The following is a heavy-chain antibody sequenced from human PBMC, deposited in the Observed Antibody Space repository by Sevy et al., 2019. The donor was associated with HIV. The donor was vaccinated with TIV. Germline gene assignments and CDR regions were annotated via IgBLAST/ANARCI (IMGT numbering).Heavy chain of an antibody. Sequence: GGSLRLSCMASGFSFGDFAMSWVRQAPGKGLEWVGFIRSKTFGGTAEYAASVKGRFTISRDDSKNIADLQMNSLKTEDTGVYYCTRVSIKNFYDSSGYYYFGHWGQGTLVTVSS. CDR1: GFSFGDFA. CDR2: IRSKTFGGTA. J-gene: IGHJ4*02. CDR3: TRVSIKNFYDSSGYYYFGH. D-gene: IGHD3-22*01. V-gene: IGHV3-49*04.